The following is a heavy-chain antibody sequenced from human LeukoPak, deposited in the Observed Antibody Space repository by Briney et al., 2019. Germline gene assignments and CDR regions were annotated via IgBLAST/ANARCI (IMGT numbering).Heavy chain of an antibody. J-gene: IGHJ4*02. Sequence: GGSLRLSCAASGFTFSSYAMSCVRPAPGEGREWVSGISAGGDTTYTADSVRGRFTISRDNSNNTLYLQMNILTAEDTAVYYCAAISYSGTWPVGYWGQGILVTVTA. CDR3: AAISYSGTWPVGY. V-gene: IGHV3-23*01. CDR1: GFTFSSYA. D-gene: IGHD6-25*01. CDR2: ISAGGDTT.